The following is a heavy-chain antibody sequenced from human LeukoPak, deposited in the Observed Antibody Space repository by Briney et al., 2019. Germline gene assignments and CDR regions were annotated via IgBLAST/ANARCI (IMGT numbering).Heavy chain of an antibody. CDR3: VREGTSGNGDGYNSYDY. D-gene: IGHD5-24*01. V-gene: IGHV3-33*01. Sequence: GGSLRLSCAATGFTFSHFGMHWVRQAPGKGLEWVAVIWYNGRNQYYRDSVKGRFTISRDNFENTLHLQMNSLRVEDTAMYYCVREGTSGNGDGYNSYDYWGQGTLVTVSS. J-gene: IGHJ4*02. CDR2: IWYNGRNQ. CDR1: GFTFSHFG.